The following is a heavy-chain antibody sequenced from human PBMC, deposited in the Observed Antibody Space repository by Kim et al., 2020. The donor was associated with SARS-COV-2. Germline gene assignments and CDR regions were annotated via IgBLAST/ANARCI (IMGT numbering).Heavy chain of an antibody. Sequence: SETLSLTCTVSGGSISSSSYYWGWIRQPPGKGLEWIGSIYYSGSTYYNPSLKSRVTISVDTSKNQFSLKLSSVTAADTAVYYCARPGIVGAVGAFDIWGQGTMVTVSS. J-gene: IGHJ3*02. CDR2: IYYSGST. V-gene: IGHV4-39*01. D-gene: IGHD1-26*01. CDR3: ARPGIVGAVGAFDI. CDR1: GGSISSSSYY.